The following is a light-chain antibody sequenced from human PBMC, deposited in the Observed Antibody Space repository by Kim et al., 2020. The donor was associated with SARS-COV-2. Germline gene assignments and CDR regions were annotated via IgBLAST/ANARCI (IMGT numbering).Light chain of an antibody. CDR3: QQYDSLPYS. J-gene: IGKJ2*03. V-gene: IGKV1-33*01. CDR2: DAS. Sequence: SAAVGDRVTSTCQASQDITNYLNWYQHKPGKAPKVLIYDASNLETGVPSRCSGKRSGTDFTFTISSLQPEDVATYCCQQYDSLPYSFGQGTKLEI. CDR1: QDITNY.